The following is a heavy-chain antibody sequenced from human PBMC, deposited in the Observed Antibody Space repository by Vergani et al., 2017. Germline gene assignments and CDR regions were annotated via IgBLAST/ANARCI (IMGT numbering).Heavy chain of an antibody. Sequence: QVQLQESGPGLVKPSETLSLTCTVSGGSISSYNWSWIRQPPGKGLEWIGYIYYIGSTNYNPSLKSRVTISVDTSKNQFSLQLSSVTAADPAVYYCARKGSSSWYGDWFDPWGQGTLVTVSS. D-gene: IGHD6-13*01. CDR3: ARKGSSSWYGDWFDP. CDR2: IYYIGST. J-gene: IGHJ5*02. V-gene: IGHV4-59*01. CDR1: GGSISSYN.